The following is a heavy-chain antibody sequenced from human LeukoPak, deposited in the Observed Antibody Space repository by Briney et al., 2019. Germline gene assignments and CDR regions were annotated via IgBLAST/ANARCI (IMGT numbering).Heavy chain of an antibody. D-gene: IGHD3-22*01. CDR1: GGTFSSYA. CDR3: ARVKESPPAYYYDSSRPAGMDV. CDR2: IIPILGIA. V-gene: IGHV1-69*04. J-gene: IGHJ6*02. Sequence: SVKVSCKASGGTFSSYAISWVRQAPGQGLEWMGRIIPILGIANYAQKFQGRVTITADKSTSTAYMELNSLRAEDTAVYYCARVKESPPAYYYDSSRPAGMDVWGQGTTVTVSS.